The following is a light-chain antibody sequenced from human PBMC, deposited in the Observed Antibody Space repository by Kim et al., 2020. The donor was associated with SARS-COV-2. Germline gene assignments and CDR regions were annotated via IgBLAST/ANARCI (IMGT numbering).Light chain of an antibody. CDR3: QQANSFPLT. CDR2: AAS. Sequence: AAVGNRITITCRASQNMNSWLAWYQQKPGKAPKLLIYAASSLQSGVPSRFSGSGSGTDFTLSISSLQPEDFATYYCQQANSFPLTFGGGTKGELK. CDR1: QNMNSW. J-gene: IGKJ4*01. V-gene: IGKV1-12*01.